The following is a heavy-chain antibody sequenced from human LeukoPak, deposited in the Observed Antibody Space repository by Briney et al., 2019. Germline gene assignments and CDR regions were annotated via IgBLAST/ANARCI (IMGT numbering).Heavy chain of an antibody. CDR3: ARRFTRSGGSCCHFDY. CDR2: IYYSGST. J-gene: IGHJ4*02. CDR1: GGSISSSSYY. V-gene: IGHV4-39*07. Sequence: PSETLSLTCTVSGGSISSSSYYWGWIRQPPGKGLEWIGSIYYSGSTYYNPSLKSRVTISVDTSKNQFSLKLSSVTAADTAVYYCARRFTRSGGSCCHFDYWGQGTLVTVSS. D-gene: IGHD2-15*01.